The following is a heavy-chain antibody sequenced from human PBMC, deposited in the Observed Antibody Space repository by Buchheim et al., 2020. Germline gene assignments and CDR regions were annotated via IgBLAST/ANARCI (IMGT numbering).Heavy chain of an antibody. V-gene: IGHV3-30*18. Sequence: QVQVVESGGGVVQPGGSPRLSCGASGFSFRDYGMHWVRQAPGKGLEWVAVISYDGSKKYYGDSVKGRFTNSRDNSKNRVFLQMNSLRVEDTAVYYCTKAFYYGSGDYYSRMGYFFGMDVWGPGTT. CDR3: TKAFYYGSGDYYSRMGYFFGMDV. CDR2: ISYDGSKK. J-gene: IGHJ6*02. CDR1: GFSFRDYG. D-gene: IGHD3-10*01.